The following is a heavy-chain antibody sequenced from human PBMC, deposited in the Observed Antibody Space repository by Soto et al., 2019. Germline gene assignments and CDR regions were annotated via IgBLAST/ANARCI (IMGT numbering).Heavy chain of an antibody. V-gene: IGHV1-18*01. D-gene: IGHD3-3*01. CDR2: ISAYNGNT. J-gene: IGHJ6*02. CDR1: GYTFTSYG. CDR3: ARGPGRMNYDFWSGYDSLYYYYVMDV. Sequence: ASVKVSCKASGYTFTSYGISWVRQAPGQGLEWMGWISAYNGNTNYARKLQGRVTMTTDTSTSTAYMELRSLRSDDTAVYYCARGPGRMNYDFWSGYDSLYYYYVMDVWGQGTTVTV.